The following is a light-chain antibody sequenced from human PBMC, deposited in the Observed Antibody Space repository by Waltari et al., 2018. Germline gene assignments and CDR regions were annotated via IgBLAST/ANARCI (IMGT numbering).Light chain of an antibody. CDR3: QKYNSVPFT. Sequence: DIQMTQSPSSLSASVGDRVTITCRASQAISNYLAWYQQKPGKVPKLLIYAASILQSGVPSRFSGTGSGTGFSLTISSLQPEDVATYYCQKYNSVPFTFGGGTKVEIK. V-gene: IGKV1-27*01. CDR1: QAISNY. CDR2: AAS. J-gene: IGKJ4*01.